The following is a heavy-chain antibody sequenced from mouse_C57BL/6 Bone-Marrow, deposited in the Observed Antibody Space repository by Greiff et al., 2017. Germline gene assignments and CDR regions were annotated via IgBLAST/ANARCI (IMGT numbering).Heavy chain of an antibody. D-gene: IGHD1-1*01. V-gene: IGHV1-19*01. CDR2: INPYNGGT. CDR1: GYTFTDYY. J-gene: IGHJ1*03. CDR3: ARRALDYYGSSYWYFDV. Sequence: VQLQQSGPVLVKPGASVKMSCKASGYTFTDYYMNWVKQSHGKSLEWIGVINPYNGGTSYNQKFKGKATLTVDKSSSTAYMELNSLTSEDSAVYYCARRALDYYGSSYWYFDVWGTGTTVTVSS.